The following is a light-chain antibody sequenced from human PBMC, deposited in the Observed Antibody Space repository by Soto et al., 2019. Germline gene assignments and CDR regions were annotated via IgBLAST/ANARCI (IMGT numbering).Light chain of an antibody. CDR3: GTWDSSLSAVV. Sequence: QSVFTQPPSVSAAPAQKVTISCSGSRSNIGNNYVSWYQHLPGTAPKLLIYDNNKRPSEIPDRFSGSKSGTSATLGITGLQTGDEADYYCGTWDSSLSAVVFGGGTQVTVL. CDR2: DNN. J-gene: IGLJ2*01. CDR1: RSNIGNNY. V-gene: IGLV1-51*01.